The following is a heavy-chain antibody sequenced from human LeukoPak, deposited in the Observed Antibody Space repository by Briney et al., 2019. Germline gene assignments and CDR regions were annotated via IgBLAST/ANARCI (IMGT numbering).Heavy chain of an antibody. V-gene: IGHV1-46*01. CDR1: GYTFTSYY. CDR3: ARDRVVVTATPSYYFDY. J-gene: IGHJ4*02. Sequence: ASVKVSCKASGYTFTSYYVHWVRQAPGQGLEWMGIINPSGGSTSYAQKFQGRVTMTRDTSTSTVYMELSSLRSEDTAVYYCARDRVVVTATPSYYFDYWGQGTLVTVSS. CDR2: INPSGGST. D-gene: IGHD2-21*02.